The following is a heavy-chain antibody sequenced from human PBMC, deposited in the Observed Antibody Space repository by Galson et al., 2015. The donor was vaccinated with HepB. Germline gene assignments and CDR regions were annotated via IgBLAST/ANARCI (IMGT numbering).Heavy chain of an antibody. CDR3: AKIADSLYNFDS. D-gene: IGHD6-13*01. CDR1: GFTFSAYT. J-gene: IGHJ4*02. Sequence: SLRLSCAASGFTFSAYTIHWVRQAPGKGLEWVSPISSRSSYIYYADSVKGRFTISRDNANNSLYLQMSTLRAEDTAVYYCAKIADSLYNFDSWGQGTLVTVSS. CDR2: ISSRSSYI. V-gene: IGHV3-21*06.